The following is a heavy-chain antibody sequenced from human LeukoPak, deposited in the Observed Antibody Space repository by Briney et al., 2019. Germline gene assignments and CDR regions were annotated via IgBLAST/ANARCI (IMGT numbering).Heavy chain of an antibody. CDR1: GFTFSSYS. CDR2: ISSSSSYI. CDR3: ASLFMAAGTRDY. D-gene: IGHD6-13*01. J-gene: IGHJ4*02. V-gene: IGHV3-21*01. Sequence: GGSLRLSCAASGFTFSSYSMNWVRQAPGKGLEWVSSISSSSSYIYYADSVKGRFTISRGNAKNSLYLQMNSLRAEDTAVYYCASLFMAAGTRDYWGQGTLVTVSS.